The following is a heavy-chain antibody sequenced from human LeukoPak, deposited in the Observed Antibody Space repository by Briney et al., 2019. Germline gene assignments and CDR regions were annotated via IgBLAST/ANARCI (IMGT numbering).Heavy chain of an antibody. D-gene: IGHD3-16*01. CDR3: ARIDGPTVFTYYMDL. J-gene: IGHJ6*03. Sequence: GGSLRLSCATSGFSFNRRGMNWVRLPPGKGLEWVSYISPRSETIYYAESVKGRFTVSRDDSKDSLYLQMHTLRAEDTAVYYCARIDGPTVFTYYMDLWGKGTTVTVAS. V-gene: IGHV3-48*04. CDR1: GFSFNRRG. CDR2: ISPRSETI.